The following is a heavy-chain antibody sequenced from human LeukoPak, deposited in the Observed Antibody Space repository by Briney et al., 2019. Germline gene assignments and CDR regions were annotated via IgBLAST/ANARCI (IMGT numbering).Heavy chain of an antibody. CDR2: TYPGGSET. CDR1: GYSFSTYW. V-gene: IGHV5-51*01. Sequence: PGESLKISCKGLGYSFSTYWNAWVRQRPGKGPEWMGITYPGGSETRYDPSFQGQVTISADTSTSTAYLQWSSLRASDTAMYYCARASRDGYNQNFDHWGQGTQVTVSS. D-gene: IGHD5-24*01. CDR3: ARASRDGYNQNFDH. J-gene: IGHJ4*02.